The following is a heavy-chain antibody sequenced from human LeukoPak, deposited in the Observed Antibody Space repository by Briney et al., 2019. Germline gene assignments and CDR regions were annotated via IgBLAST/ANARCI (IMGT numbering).Heavy chain of an antibody. Sequence: GASVKVSCKASSYTFTSYGISWVRQAPGQGLEWMGWISAYNGNTNYAQKLQGRVTMTTDTSTSTAYMELRSLRSDDTAVYYCARGDLNYYGSGSYYNGDYWGQGTLVTVSS. D-gene: IGHD3-10*01. CDR1: SYTFTSYG. J-gene: IGHJ4*02. CDR3: ARGDLNYYGSGSYYNGDY. CDR2: ISAYNGNT. V-gene: IGHV1-18*01.